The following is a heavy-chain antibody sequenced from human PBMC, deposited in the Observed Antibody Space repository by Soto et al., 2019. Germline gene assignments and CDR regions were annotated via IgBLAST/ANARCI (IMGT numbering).Heavy chain of an antibody. D-gene: IGHD6-19*01. CDR3: ARLSQWPWIFDY. V-gene: IGHV4-39*02. J-gene: IGHJ4*02. CDR2: VYYNGGT. Sequence: QLQLQESGPRLVKPSETLSLTCTVSGGSIISDTYYWGWIRQPPGKGLEWIASVYYNGGTYYNPSLKSRVTISVDTSKNHFSLKLISVTAADTAVYYCARLSQWPWIFDYWGQGTLVSVSS. CDR1: GGSIISDTYY.